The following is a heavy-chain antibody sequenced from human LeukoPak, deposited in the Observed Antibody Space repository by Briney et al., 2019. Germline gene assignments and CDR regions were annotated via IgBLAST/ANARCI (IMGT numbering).Heavy chain of an antibody. Sequence: PGGSLRLSCAASGFTFSSYGMHWVRQAPGKGLEWVAVISYDGSNKYYADSVKGRFTISRDNSKNTLYLQMNSLGAEDTAVYYCATIFSNGWVKFDYWGQGTLVTVSS. CDR3: ATIFSNGWVKFDY. J-gene: IGHJ4*02. V-gene: IGHV3-30*03. D-gene: IGHD6-19*01. CDR1: GFTFSSYG. CDR2: ISYDGSNK.